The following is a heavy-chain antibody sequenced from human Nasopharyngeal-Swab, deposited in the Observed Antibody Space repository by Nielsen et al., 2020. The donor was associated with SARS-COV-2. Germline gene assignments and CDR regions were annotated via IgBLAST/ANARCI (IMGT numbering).Heavy chain of an antibody. V-gene: IGHV4-31*03. Sequence: SETLSLTCTVSGGSISSGGYYWSWIRQHPGKGLEWIGYIYYSGSTYYNPSLKSRVTISVDTSKNQFSLKLSSVTAADTAVYYCARGGSGYDYYYYYGMDVWGQGTTVTVSS. CDR1: GGSISSGGYY. J-gene: IGHJ6*02. CDR3: ARGGSGYDYYYYYGMDV. CDR2: IYYSGST. D-gene: IGHD5-12*01.